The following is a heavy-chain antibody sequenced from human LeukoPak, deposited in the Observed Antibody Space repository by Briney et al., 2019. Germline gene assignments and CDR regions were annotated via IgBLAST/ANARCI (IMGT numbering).Heavy chain of an antibody. V-gene: IGHV3-23*01. CDR3: ARAPTSYYYFDY. J-gene: IGHJ4*02. Sequence: GGSLRLSCAASGFTFSSYAMSWVRQAPGKGLEWVSAISGSGGSTYYADSVKGRFTISRDNSKNTLYLQMNSLRAEDTAVYYCARAPTSYYYFDYWGQGTLVTVSS. D-gene: IGHD1-26*01. CDR2: ISGSGGST. CDR1: GFTFSSYA.